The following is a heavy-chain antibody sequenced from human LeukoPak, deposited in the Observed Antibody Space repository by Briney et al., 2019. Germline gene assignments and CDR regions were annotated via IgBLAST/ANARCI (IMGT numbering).Heavy chain of an antibody. J-gene: IGHJ4*02. CDR1: GGSINSGGYY. Sequence: SETLSLTCTVSGGSINSGGYYWSWIRQHPGKGLEWIGYIYYSGSTYYNPSLKSRITVSVDTTKNQFSLKLSSVTAADTAVYYCARDHDGAFDYWGQGILVTVSS. CDR2: IYYSGST. CDR3: ARDHDGAFDY. V-gene: IGHV4-31*03. D-gene: IGHD3-16*01.